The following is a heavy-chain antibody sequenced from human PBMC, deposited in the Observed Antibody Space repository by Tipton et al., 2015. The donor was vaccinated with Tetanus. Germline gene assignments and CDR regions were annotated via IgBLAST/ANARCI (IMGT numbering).Heavy chain of an antibody. Sequence: TLSLTCTVSGGSVSSGSYYWSWIPRPPGKGLEWIGYIYYSGSTNYNPSLKSRVTISVDTSKNQFSLKLSSVTAADTAVYYCARDRPVGVWGQGTTVTVSS. CDR3: ARDRPVGV. CDR1: GGSVSSGSYY. CDR2: IYYSGST. V-gene: IGHV4-61*01. D-gene: IGHD6-6*01. J-gene: IGHJ6*02.